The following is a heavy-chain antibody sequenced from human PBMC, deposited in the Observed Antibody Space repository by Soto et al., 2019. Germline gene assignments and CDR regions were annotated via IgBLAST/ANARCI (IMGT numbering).Heavy chain of an antibody. J-gene: IGHJ6*02. D-gene: IGHD1-20*01. CDR1: GFAVSSSY. CDR2: TYTGGST. CDR3: ARDPPITSDYAMDV. V-gene: IGHV3-53*02. Sequence: EVQLVETGGDLIQSGGSLRLSCAASGFAVSSSYMMWVRQAPGKGLECVSITYTGGSTHYADSVKGRFTVSRDDSSNRLYLQMNGLRAEDTAVYYCARDPPITSDYAMDVWGQGTTVIVSS.